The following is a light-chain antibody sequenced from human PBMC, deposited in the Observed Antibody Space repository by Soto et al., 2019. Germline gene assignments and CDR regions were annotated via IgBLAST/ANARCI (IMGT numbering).Light chain of an antibody. CDR1: SSDVGGYNY. CDR3: SSYAGSSDLV. CDR2: DIT. V-gene: IGLV2-8*01. Sequence: QSVLTQPPSASGSPGQSVTISCTGTSSDVGGYNYVSWYQHHPGKAPKLMIYDITKRPSGVPDRFSGSKSGNTASLTVSGLQAEDEADYYCSSYAGSSDLVFGGGTKLTVI. J-gene: IGLJ2*01.